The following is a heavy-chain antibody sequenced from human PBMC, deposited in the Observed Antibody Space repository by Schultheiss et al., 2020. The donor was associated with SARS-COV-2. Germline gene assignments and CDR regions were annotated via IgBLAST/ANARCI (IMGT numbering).Heavy chain of an antibody. V-gene: IGHV3-64D*06. Sequence: GGSLRLSCEASGFIFSDYYMNWVRQAPGKGLEYVSAISSNGGSTYYADSVKGRFTISRDNSKNTLYLQMSSLRAEDTAVYYCARAGRGGDWSRTLGYWGQGTLVTVSS. CDR3: ARAGRGGDWSRTLGY. D-gene: IGHD2-21*02. CDR1: GFIFSDYY. J-gene: IGHJ4*02. CDR2: ISSNGGST.